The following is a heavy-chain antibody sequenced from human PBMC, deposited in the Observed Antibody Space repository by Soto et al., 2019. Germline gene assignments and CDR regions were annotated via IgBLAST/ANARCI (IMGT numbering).Heavy chain of an antibody. D-gene: IGHD4-4*01. J-gene: IGHJ4*02. CDR3: VRGDYSANRQGDDC. CDR1: GGSISSGDYY. Sequence: QVQLQESGPGLVKPSQTLSLTCTVSGGSISSGDYYWIWIRQPPGKGLEWIGYIYYSGSTFYNPSLKSRVSISIDTSKNHFSLKLSSVTAADTAVYYCVRGDYSANRQGDDCWGQGTLVTVSS. CDR2: IYYSGST. V-gene: IGHV4-30-4*01.